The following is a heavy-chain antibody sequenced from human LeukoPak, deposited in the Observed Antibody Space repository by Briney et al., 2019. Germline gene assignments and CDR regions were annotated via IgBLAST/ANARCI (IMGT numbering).Heavy chain of an antibody. CDR1: GFTFSSYA. V-gene: IGHV3-23*01. CDR2: ISGSGGST. D-gene: IGHD3-22*01. Sequence: GGSLRLSCAASGFTFSSYAMSWVRQAPGKGLEWVSAISGSGGSTYYADSVKGRFTISRDNSKNTLYLQINSLRAEDTAVYYCARERSSGYFASDAFDIWGQGTMVTVSS. J-gene: IGHJ3*02. CDR3: ARERSSGYFASDAFDI.